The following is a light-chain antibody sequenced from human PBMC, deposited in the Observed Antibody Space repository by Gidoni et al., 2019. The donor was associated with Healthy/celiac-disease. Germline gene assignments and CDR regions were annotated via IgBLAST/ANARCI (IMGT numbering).Light chain of an antibody. J-gene: IGKJ3*01. CDR3: QQSYSTPLT. CDR1: QSISSY. V-gene: IGKV1-39*01. CDR2: AAS. Sequence: DIQTTQSPSSLSASVGDRVTITCRASQSISSYLKWYQHKPGEAPKLLIYAASSLKSGVPSRFSGSGSGTDFTLTISRLQPEDFATYYCQQSYSTPLTFGPGTKVDIK.